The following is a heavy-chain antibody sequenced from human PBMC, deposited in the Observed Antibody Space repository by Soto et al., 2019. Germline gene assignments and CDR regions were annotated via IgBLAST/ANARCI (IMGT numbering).Heavy chain of an antibody. J-gene: IGHJ4*02. CDR2: ISSDGSVK. Sequence: QVQLVESGGGVVQPGRSLRLSCAASGFTFSSYAIHWVRQAPGKGLEWVAVISSDGSVKYYADSVKGRFTISRDNSKNTLYLQMNSLRAEDTAVYYCAKDPTSGFYGRIDYWGQGTLVTVSS. CDR3: AKDPTSGFYGRIDY. D-gene: IGHD3-22*01. V-gene: IGHV3-30*18. CDR1: GFTFSSYA.